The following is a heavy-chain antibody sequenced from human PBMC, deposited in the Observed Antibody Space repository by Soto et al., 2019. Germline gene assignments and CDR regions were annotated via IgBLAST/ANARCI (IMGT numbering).Heavy chain of an antibody. D-gene: IGHD6-13*01. V-gene: IGHV4-31*03. J-gene: IGHJ4*02. Sequence: PSETLSLTCTVSGVSVSSGVYYLSWIRQHPGKGLQWIGNIYYSGSTNYNPSLKSRIIISLDTSKNQFSLNLSPVTAADTAVYFCARYRISGSWSKFDYWGQGTLVTVSS. CDR2: IYYSGST. CDR3: ARYRISGSWSKFDY. CDR1: GVSVSSGVYY.